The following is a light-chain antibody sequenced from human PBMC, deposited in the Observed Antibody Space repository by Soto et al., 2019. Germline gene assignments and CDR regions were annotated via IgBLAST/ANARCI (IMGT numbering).Light chain of an antibody. J-gene: IGKJ5*01. Sequence: EVVLTQSPGTLSLSPGERATHSCRASQSVSSSYLAWYQQKPGQAPRLLIYGASSRPTGIPDRFSGSGPGTDFTLTISRLEPEDFAVYYCQQYGSSSTFGQGTRLEIK. CDR3: QQYGSSST. CDR2: GAS. V-gene: IGKV3-20*01. CDR1: QSVSSSY.